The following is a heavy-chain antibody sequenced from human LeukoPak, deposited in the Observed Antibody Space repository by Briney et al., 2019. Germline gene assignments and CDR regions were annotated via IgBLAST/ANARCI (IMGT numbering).Heavy chain of an antibody. CDR2: IYHSGST. J-gene: IGHJ4*02. CDR1: GYSISSGYY. Sequence: PSETLSLTCTVSGYSISSGYYWGWIRQPPGKGLEWIGSIYHSGSTYYNPSLKSRVTISVDTSKNQFSLKLSSATAADTAVYYCAREGHSYGYAYWGQGTLVTVSS. D-gene: IGHD5-18*01. CDR3: AREGHSYGYAY. V-gene: IGHV4-38-2*02.